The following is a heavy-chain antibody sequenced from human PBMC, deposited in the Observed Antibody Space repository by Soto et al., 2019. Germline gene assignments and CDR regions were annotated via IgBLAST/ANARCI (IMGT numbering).Heavy chain of an antibody. Sequence: EVKLLESGGGLVLPGVSLRLSCAGSGFTPTTTPLSWVLQPPGKGLELVTTISGTASRTYYVDSVKGRFFISRDTSKNTVTLQMNTLTLDATAVYYCATSFTYFNNWAQGTRVTVSS. CDR3: ATSFTYFNN. CDR1: GFTPTTTP. CDR2: ISGTASRT. V-gene: IGHV3-23*01. D-gene: IGHD2-21*01. J-gene: IGHJ4*02.